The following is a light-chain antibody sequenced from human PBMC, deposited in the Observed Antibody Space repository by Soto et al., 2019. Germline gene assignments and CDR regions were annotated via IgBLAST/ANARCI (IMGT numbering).Light chain of an antibody. J-gene: IGKJ1*01. Sequence: EIVLTQSPGTLSLSPGERATLSCRASQSVSSSYLAWYQQKPGQAPRLLIYGASRRATGIPDRFSGSGSGTDFTLTISRLEPEDFAVYYCQQYGSSRTFGQGTKVEIQ. V-gene: IGKV3-20*01. CDR1: QSVSSSY. CDR3: QQYGSSRT. CDR2: GAS.